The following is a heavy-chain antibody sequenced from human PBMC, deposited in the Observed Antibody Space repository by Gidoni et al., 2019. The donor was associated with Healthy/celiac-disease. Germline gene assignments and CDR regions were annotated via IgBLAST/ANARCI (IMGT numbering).Heavy chain of an antibody. V-gene: IGHV3-30*18. CDR2: ISYDGSNK. CDR1: GFPFSSYG. CDR3: AKEGCSGGSCTLDY. J-gene: IGHJ4*02. D-gene: IGHD2-15*01. Sequence: QVQLVESGGGVVQPGRSLRLSCAASGFPFSSYGMHWVRQAPGKGLEWVAVISYDGSNKYYADSVKGRFTISRDNSKNTLYLQMNSLRAEDTAVYYCAKEGCSGGSCTLDYWGQGTLVTVSS.